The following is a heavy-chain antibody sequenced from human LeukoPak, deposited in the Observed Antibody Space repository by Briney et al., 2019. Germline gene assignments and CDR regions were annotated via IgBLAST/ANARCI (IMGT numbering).Heavy chain of an antibody. CDR3: ARIAAAGIDQ. D-gene: IGHD6-13*01. Sequence: GGSLRLSCAASGLTFSSYWISWVRQAPGKGLEWVANIKQDGSEKYYVDSVKGRFTISRDNAKNSLYLQMNSLRAEDTAVYYCARIAAAGIDQWGQGTLVTVSS. V-gene: IGHV3-7*03. CDR2: IKQDGSEK. CDR1: GLTFSSYW. J-gene: IGHJ4*02.